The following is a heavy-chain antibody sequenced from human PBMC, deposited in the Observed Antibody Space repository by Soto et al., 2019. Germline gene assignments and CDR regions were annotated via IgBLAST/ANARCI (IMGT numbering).Heavy chain of an antibody. J-gene: IGHJ4*02. Sequence: GESLKISCKGSGYSFTNYWIGWVRQRPGKDLEWMGIIYPGDSDTRYSPSFQGQVTISADKSISTAYLQWSSLKASDTAMYYCARPLRIFDFDHWGQGTLVTVSS. CDR2: IYPGDSDT. CDR1: GYSFTNYW. D-gene: IGHD2-15*01. V-gene: IGHV5-51*01. CDR3: ARPLRIFDFDH.